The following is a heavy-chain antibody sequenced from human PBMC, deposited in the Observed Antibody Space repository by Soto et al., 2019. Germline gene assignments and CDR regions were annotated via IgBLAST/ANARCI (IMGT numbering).Heavy chain of an antibody. CDR2: INHSGST. V-gene: IGHV4-34*01. Sequence: QVQLQQWGAGLLKPSETLSLTCAVYGGSFSGYYWSWIRQPPGKGLEWIGEINHSGSTNYNPSLKSRVTISVDTSKNKFSLKLSSVTAADTAVYYCARVFGYSSGWYNYYYGMDVWGQGTTVTVSS. CDR3: ARVFGYSSGWYNYYYGMDV. D-gene: IGHD6-19*01. CDR1: GGSFSGYY. J-gene: IGHJ6*02.